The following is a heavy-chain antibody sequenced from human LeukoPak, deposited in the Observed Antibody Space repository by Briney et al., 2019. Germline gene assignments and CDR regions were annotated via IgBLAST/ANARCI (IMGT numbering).Heavy chain of an antibody. CDR2: MYLSGTT. J-gene: IGHJ4*02. CDR3: AGLVGRYSNGMYYYFDY. CDR1: GGSITSVNL. Sequence: SGTLSLTCAISGGSITSVNLWAWVRQPPGKGLEWVGEMYLSGTTTCNPSLRGRATISLDRSKNQVSLRLNSVTAADTALYYCAGLVGRYSNGMYYYFDYWGQGILVTVSS. V-gene: IGHV4-4*02. D-gene: IGHD1-26*01.